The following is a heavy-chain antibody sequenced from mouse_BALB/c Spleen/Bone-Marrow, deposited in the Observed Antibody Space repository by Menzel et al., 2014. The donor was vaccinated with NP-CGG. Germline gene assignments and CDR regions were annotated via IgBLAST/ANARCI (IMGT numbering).Heavy chain of an antibody. CDR1: GFSLTDYG. D-gene: IGHD2-4*01. CDR2: IWGVGTT. CDR3: AKIYYDFDGFAH. J-gene: IGHJ3*01. V-gene: IGHV2-6-5*01. Sequence: VQLQESGPGLVARSQSLSITCSVSGFSLTDYGVSWIRHPPGKGLEWLGVIWGVGTTYYNSALKSRLSISKDNSKSQVFLKMNSLQTDDTAMYYCAKIYYDFDGFAHWGQGTLVTVSA.